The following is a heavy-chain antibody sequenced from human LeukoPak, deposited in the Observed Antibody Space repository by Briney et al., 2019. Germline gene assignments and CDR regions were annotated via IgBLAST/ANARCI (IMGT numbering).Heavy chain of an antibody. D-gene: IGHD1-26*01. Sequence: ASVKVSCKASGYTFNNYYVHWVRQAPGQGLEWMGIINPSGGTTSYAQKFQGRVTMTRDMSTTTDYMELSSLRSEDTAFYYCARDNSVGDVAWWFDPWGQGTLVTVSS. CDR1: GYTFNNYY. V-gene: IGHV1-46*02. J-gene: IGHJ5*02. CDR2: INPSGGTT. CDR3: ARDNSVGDVAWWFDP.